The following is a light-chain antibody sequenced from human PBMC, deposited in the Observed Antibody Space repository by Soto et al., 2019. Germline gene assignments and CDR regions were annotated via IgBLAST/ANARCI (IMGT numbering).Light chain of an antibody. J-gene: IGKJ5*01. V-gene: IGKV1-9*01. CDR1: QSISDF. CDR3: QHLNCYLTT. Sequence: DIQMTQSPYSLSASVGDRVTITCRASQSISDFLNLYQHKPGTSPTLLIYAASTLQSGVPSRSSGSGSGTEFTLTISILQAEDFATYCCQHLNCYLTTFGQGTRLEIK. CDR2: AAS.